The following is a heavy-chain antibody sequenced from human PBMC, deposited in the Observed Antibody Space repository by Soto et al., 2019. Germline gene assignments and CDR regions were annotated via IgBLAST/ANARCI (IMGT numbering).Heavy chain of an antibody. V-gene: IGHV1-2*02. J-gene: IGHJ6*02. CDR2: INPHSGDT. CDR3: ARGRTVNFYGMDV. CDR1: GNTFTDHY. D-gene: IGHD4-17*01. Sequence: QVQLVQSGAEVKKPGASVKVSYGAFGNTFTDHYIHWLRQAPGQGLEWMGWINPHSGDTIYAQKFQGRVTLTRDTSISTAYMELSRLRSDDTAVYYCARGRTVNFYGMDVWGQGTTVTVSS.